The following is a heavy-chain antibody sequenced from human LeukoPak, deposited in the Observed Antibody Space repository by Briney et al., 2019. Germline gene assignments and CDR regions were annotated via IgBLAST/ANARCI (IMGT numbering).Heavy chain of an antibody. CDR3: ARDLGIAMAGRYFDY. Sequence: GASVKVSCKASGYTFTSYGISWVRQAPGQGLEWMGWISAYNGNTNYAQKLQGRVTMTTDTSTSTAYMELRSLRSDDTAVYYCARDLGIAMAGRYFDYWGQGTLVTVSS. CDR1: GYTFTSYG. D-gene: IGHD6-19*01. CDR2: ISAYNGNT. J-gene: IGHJ4*02. V-gene: IGHV1-18*04.